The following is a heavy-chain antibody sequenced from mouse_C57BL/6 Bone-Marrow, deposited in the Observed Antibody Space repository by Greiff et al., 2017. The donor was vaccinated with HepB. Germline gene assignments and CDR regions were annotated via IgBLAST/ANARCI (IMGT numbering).Heavy chain of an antibody. CDR3: ARRGNRYYYAMDY. CDR2: ISYDGSN. J-gene: IGHJ4*01. CDR1: GYSITSGYY. V-gene: IGHV3-6*01. Sequence: EVKLMESGPGLVKPSQSLSLTCSVTGYSITSGYYWNWIRQFPGNKLEWMGYISYDGSNNYNPSLKNRISITRDTSKNQFFLKLNSVTTEDTATYYCARRGNRYYYAMDYWGQGTSVTVSS. D-gene: IGHD2-1*01.